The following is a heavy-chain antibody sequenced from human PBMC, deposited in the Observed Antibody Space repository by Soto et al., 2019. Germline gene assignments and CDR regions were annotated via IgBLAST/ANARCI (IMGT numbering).Heavy chain of an antibody. V-gene: IGHV1-18*01. Sequence: ASVKVSCKASGYIFTSYGISWVRQAPGQGLEWIGWISAYNGNTNYAQKLQGRVTMTTDTSTSTAYMELRSLRSDDTAVYYCARSPPSTYDFWSGYYVPDAFDIWGQGTMVTVSS. CDR1: GYIFTSYG. CDR2: ISAYNGNT. D-gene: IGHD3-3*01. CDR3: ARSPPSTYDFWSGYYVPDAFDI. J-gene: IGHJ3*02.